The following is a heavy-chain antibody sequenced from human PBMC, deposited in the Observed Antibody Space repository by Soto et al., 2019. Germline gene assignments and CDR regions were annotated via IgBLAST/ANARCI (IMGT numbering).Heavy chain of an antibody. CDR1: GYTFTSYY. D-gene: IGHD3-3*01. V-gene: IGHV1-46*03. Sequence: GASVKVSCKASGYTFTSYYMHWVRQAPGQGLEWMGIINPSGGSTSYAQKFQGRVTMTRDTSTSTVYMELSSLRSEDTAVYYCARDRRDFRNHETTFDYWGQGTLVTVSS. CDR3: ARDRRDFRNHETTFDY. J-gene: IGHJ4*02. CDR2: INPSGGST.